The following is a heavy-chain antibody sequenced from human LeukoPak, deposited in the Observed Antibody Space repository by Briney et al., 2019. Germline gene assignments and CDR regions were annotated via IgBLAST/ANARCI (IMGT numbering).Heavy chain of an antibody. V-gene: IGHV3-30*04. Sequence: GGSLRLSCVASGFTFSASTMHWVRQAPGKGLEWVAVLSYDGFTQYYADSVKGRFTISRDNSKNTLYLQMNSLRPEDTAVYHCARDRLPSDQDDFDYWGQGTLVAVSS. CDR3: ARDRLPSDQDDFDY. D-gene: IGHD3-3*01. CDR2: LSYDGFTQ. CDR1: GFTFSAST. J-gene: IGHJ4*02.